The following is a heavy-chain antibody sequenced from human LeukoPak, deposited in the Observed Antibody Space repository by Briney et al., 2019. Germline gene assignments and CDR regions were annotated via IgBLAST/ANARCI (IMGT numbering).Heavy chain of an antibody. V-gene: IGHV3-21*01. CDR3: AREHVTIFGVVKDPLGY. Sequence: KPGGSLRLSCAASGLIFSGYSMNWVRQAPGKGLEWVSSISSSSNYIYYADSVKGRFTISRDNAKNSLYLQMNSLRVEDTAVYYCAREHVTIFGVVKDPLGYWGQGTLVTVSS. CDR1: GLIFSGYS. CDR2: ISSSSNYI. D-gene: IGHD3-3*01. J-gene: IGHJ4*02.